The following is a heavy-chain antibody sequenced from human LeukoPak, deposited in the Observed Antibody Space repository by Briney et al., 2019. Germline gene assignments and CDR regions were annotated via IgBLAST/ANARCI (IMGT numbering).Heavy chain of an antibody. CDR2: INYSGST. D-gene: IGHD2-2*01. J-gene: IGHJ3*02. CDR3: ARGGPYTRDAFDI. Sequence: SETLSLTCTVTGGSISSYYWSWIRQPPEKGLEWIGYINYSGSTSYNPSLKSRVTISLDTSKNQFYLNLASVTAADTAVYYCARGGPYTRDAFDIWGQGTMVTVSS. V-gene: IGHV4-59*01. CDR1: GGSISSYY.